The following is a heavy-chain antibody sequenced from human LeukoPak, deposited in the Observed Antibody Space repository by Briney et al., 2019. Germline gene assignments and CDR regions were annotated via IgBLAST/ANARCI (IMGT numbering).Heavy chain of an antibody. Sequence: PGGSLRLSCAASGFTFSSYSMNWVRQAPGKGLEWVSSISSSSSYIYYADSVKGRFTISRDNAKNSLFLQMNSLRAEDTAVYYCARALRYFDGPDLWGQGTLVTVSS. CDR3: ARALRYFDGPDL. V-gene: IGHV3-21*01. CDR2: ISSSSSYI. J-gene: IGHJ4*02. CDR1: GFTFSSYS. D-gene: IGHD3-9*01.